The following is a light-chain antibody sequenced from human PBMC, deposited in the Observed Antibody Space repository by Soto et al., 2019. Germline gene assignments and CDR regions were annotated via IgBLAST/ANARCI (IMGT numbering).Light chain of an antibody. J-gene: IGKJ1*01. CDR1: QSVSSN. CDR3: QQYNNWPPT. Sequence: EIVMTQSPATLSVSPGGRATLSCRASQSVSSNLAWYQQKPGQAPRLLIYGASTRATGIPARFSGSGSGTEFTLTISSLQSEDFAVYYCQQYNNWPPTFGKGTKVDIK. CDR2: GAS. V-gene: IGKV3-15*01.